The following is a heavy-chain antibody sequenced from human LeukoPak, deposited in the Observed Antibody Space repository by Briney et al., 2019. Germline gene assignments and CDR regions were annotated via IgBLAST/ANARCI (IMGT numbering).Heavy chain of an antibody. J-gene: IGHJ6*02. D-gene: IGHD3-10*01. V-gene: IGHV4-4*07. CDR2: IYTSGST. Sequence: SETLSLTCTVSGGSISSYYWSWIRQPAGKGLEWIGRIYTSGSTNYNPSLKSRVTMSVDTSKNQFSLKLSSVTAADTAVYYCAATGSTLLWFGEEYYYGMDVWGQGTTVTVSS. CDR3: AATGSTLLWFGEEYYYGMDV. CDR1: GGSISSYY.